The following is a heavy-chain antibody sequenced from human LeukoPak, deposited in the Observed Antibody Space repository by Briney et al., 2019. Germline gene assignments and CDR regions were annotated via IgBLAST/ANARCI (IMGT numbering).Heavy chain of an antibody. CDR1: GFTFSTYA. J-gene: IGHJ4*02. Sequence: PGGSLRLSCAASGFTFSTYAMSWVRQAPEKGLEWVSTISGNGGITYYADSVKGRFAISRDNSKNTLYLQMNSLRAEDTALYYCAKGQGVYSSSWPNFEYWGQGTLVTVSS. CDR2: ISGNGGIT. D-gene: IGHD6-13*01. V-gene: IGHV3-23*01. CDR3: AKGQGVYSSSWPNFEY.